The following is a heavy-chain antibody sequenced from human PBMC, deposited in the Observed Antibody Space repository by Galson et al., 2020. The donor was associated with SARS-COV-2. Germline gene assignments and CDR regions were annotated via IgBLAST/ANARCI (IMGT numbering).Heavy chain of an antibody. D-gene: IGHD6-19*01. Sequence: GESLKIYCAASGFTFSSYGMHWVRQAPGKGLEWVAVISYDGSNKYYADSVKGRFTISRDNSKNTLYLQMNSLRAEDTAVYYCARDRADSSGWFGYFDYWGQGTLVTVSS. CDR1: GFTFSSYG. V-gene: IGHV3-30*03. CDR3: ARDRADSSGWFGYFDY. CDR2: ISYDGSNK. J-gene: IGHJ4*02.